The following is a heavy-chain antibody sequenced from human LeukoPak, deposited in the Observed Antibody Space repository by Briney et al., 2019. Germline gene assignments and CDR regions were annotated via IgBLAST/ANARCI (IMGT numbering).Heavy chain of an antibody. Sequence: GGSLRLSCAVSGFPFSGFWMSWSRQAPGKGLEWVASINSDGSEGYYADVVKGRFTISRDNAKNSLYLQINSLRAEDTAVYYCARSSYSSSSSVWGQGTMVTVSS. CDR1: GFPFSGFW. CDR2: INSDGSEG. CDR3: ARSSYSSSSSV. D-gene: IGHD6-6*01. J-gene: IGHJ3*01. V-gene: IGHV3-7*03.